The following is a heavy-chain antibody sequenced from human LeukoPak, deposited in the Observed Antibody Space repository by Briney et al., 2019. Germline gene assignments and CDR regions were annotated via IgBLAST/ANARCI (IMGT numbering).Heavy chain of an antibody. D-gene: IGHD1-26*01. J-gene: IGHJ4*02. Sequence: PGGSLRVSCAASGFTFNKYAMGWVRQAPGKGLEWVSTISGSGESIYYEDSVKGRFTISRDNSKNTLSLQMDSLRAEDTAIYYCAKDFMGLSRFDSWGQGTLVTVSS. V-gene: IGHV3-23*01. CDR1: GFTFNKYA. CDR2: ISGSGESI. CDR3: AKDFMGLSRFDS.